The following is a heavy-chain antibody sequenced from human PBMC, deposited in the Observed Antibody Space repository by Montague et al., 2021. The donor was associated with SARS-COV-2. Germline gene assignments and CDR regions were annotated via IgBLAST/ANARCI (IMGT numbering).Heavy chain of an antibody. CDR1: GGSVSSRSYY. CDR3: ARRGDYDGPRFDY. D-gene: IGHD4-23*01. Sequence: SETLSLTCTVSGGSVSSRSYYWGWIRQPPGKGLEWIGSIYYSGSTHYNPSLKSRVTISVDTSKNQFSLKRSSVTAADTAVYYCARRGDYDGPRFDYWGQGTLVSVSS. J-gene: IGHJ4*02. CDR2: IYYSGST. V-gene: IGHV4-39*01.